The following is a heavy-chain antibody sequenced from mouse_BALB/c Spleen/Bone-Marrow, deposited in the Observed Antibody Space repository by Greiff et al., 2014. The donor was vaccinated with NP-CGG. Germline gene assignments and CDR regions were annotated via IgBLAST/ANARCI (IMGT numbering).Heavy chain of an antibody. CDR2: IDPANGNT. Sequence: SGAELVKPGASVKLSCTASGFNIKDTYMHWVKQRPEQGLEWIGRIDPANGNTKYDPKFQGKATITADTSSNTAYLQLSSLTSEDTAVYYCAPYYYGSSQFVYWGQGTLVTVSA. J-gene: IGHJ3*01. CDR3: APYYYGSSQFVY. CDR1: GFNIKDTY. V-gene: IGHV14-3*02. D-gene: IGHD1-1*01.